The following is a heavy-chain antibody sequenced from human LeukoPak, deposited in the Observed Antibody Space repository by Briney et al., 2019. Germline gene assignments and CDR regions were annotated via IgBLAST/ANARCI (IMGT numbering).Heavy chain of an antibody. CDR3: ARDLNYYDSSGWYY. V-gene: IGHV3-30-3*01. D-gene: IGHD3-22*01. CDR1: GFTFSSYA. CDR2: ISYDGSNK. Sequence: GGSLRLSCAASGFTFSSYAMHWVRQAPGKGLEWVAVISYDGSNKYYADSVKGRFTISRDNSKNTLYLQMNSLRAEDTAVYYCARDLNYYDSSGWYYWGQGTLVTVPS. J-gene: IGHJ4*02.